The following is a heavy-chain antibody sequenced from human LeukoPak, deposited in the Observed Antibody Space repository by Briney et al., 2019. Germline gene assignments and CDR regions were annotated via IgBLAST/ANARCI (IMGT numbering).Heavy chain of an antibody. D-gene: IGHD4/OR15-4a*01. V-gene: IGHV1-8*01. CDR1: RYTFTSYD. Sequence: ASVTVSYKPPRYTFTSYDINWVRQATGQGLEWMGWMNPNSGNTHYAQKFQGRVPTTPNTSISTAYMELSSLRSEDTAVYYCARKNYGSNRWFDPWGQGTLVTVSS. CDR3: ARKNYGSNRWFDP. CDR2: MNPNSGNT. J-gene: IGHJ5*02.